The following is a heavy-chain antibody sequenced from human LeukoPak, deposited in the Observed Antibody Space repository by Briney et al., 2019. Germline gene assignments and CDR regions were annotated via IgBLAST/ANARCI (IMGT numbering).Heavy chain of an antibody. Sequence: SETLSLTCTVSGGSISSYYWSWIRQSPGKGLEWIGYIHSSGSTNYNPSLKSRVTISVDTSKNQFSLKLSSVTAADTAVYSCARHLPLDSNGYYAQFDYWGQGTLVTFSS. CDR2: IHSSGST. V-gene: IGHV4-4*09. CDR1: GGSISSYY. CDR3: ARHLPLDSNGYYAQFDY. J-gene: IGHJ4*02. D-gene: IGHD3-22*01.